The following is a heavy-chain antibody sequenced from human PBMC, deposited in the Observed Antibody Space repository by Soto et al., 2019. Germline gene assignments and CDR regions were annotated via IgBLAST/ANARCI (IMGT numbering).Heavy chain of an antibody. CDR2: IYYSGST. V-gene: IGHV4-39*01. CDR1: GGSISSSSYY. Sequence: QLQLQESGPGLVKPSETLSLTCTVSGGSISSSSYYWGWIRQPPGKGLEWIGSIYYSGSTYYNPSLKSRGTISVDTSKNQFSLKLSSVTAADTAVYYCATRELPTTLYYYYYMDVWGKGTTVTVSS. CDR3: ATRELPTTLYYYYYMDV. D-gene: IGHD1-26*01. J-gene: IGHJ6*03.